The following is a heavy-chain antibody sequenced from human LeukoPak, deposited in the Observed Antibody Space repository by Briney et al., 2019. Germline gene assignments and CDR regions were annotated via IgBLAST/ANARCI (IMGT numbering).Heavy chain of an antibody. CDR3: ARDGRYCSGGFCYPL. V-gene: IGHV3-48*03. D-gene: IGHD2-15*01. J-gene: IGHJ4*02. Sequence: GGSLRLSCAASGFTFSSYEMNWVRQAPGKGLEWVSYISSSGSTIFYADSVKGRFTISRDNAKNSLYLQMNSLRAEDTAVYYCARDGRYCSGGFCYPLWGLGTLVTVSS. CDR1: GFTFSSYE. CDR2: ISSSGSTI.